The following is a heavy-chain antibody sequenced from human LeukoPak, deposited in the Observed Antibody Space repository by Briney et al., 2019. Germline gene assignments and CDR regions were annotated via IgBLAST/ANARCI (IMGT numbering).Heavy chain of an antibody. CDR1: GGSISSGGYY. V-gene: IGHV4-31*03. CDR2: IYYSGST. CDR3: ASSHDGGTYYYDSIGYSADAFDI. D-gene: IGHD3-22*01. J-gene: IGHJ3*02. Sequence: PSETLSLTCTVSGGSISSGGYYWSWIRQHPGKGLEWTGYIYYSGSTYYNPSLKSRVTISVDTSKNQFSLKLSSVTAADTAVYYCASSHDGGTYYYDSIGYSADAFDIWGQGTMVTVSS.